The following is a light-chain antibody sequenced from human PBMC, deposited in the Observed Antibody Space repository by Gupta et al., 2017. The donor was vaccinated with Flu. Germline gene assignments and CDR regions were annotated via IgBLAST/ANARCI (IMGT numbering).Light chain of an antibody. CDR3: HQRSNWPLIT. V-gene: IGKV3-11*01. Sequence: EIVFTQSPATLSLSPGEKSTLSCRANQSVSSYLAWYQQKHGQAPRLLIYDASNRDTGITGRFSGSGCGKKLTLTISSREQEDFAVYYCHQRSNWPLITFGQGTRLEIK. CDR2: DAS. J-gene: IGKJ5*01. CDR1: QSVSSY.